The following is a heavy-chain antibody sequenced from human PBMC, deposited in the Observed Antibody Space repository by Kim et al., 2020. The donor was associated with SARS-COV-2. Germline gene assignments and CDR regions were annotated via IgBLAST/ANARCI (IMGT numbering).Heavy chain of an antibody. J-gene: IGHJ4*02. CDR3: ARDSGYAFQSWLFDY. D-gene: IGHD5-12*01. CDR2: IIPIFGTA. V-gene: IGHV1-69*13. Sequence: SVKVSCKASGGTFSSYAISWVRQAPGQGLEWMGGIIPIFGTANYAQKFQGRVTITADESTSTAYMELSSLRSEDTAVYYCARDSGYAFQSWLFDYWGQGTLVTVSS. CDR1: GGTFSSYA.